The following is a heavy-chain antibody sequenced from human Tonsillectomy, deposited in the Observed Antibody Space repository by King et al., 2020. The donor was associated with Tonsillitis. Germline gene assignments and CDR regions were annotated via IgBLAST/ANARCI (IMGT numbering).Heavy chain of an antibody. V-gene: IGHV4-30-4*07. CDR1: GNSITSGGYS. D-gene: IGHD6-13*01. J-gene: IGHJ5*02. CDR2: SFYSGTT. CDR3: ARAGPLDSTSWYWFDP. Sequence: QLQESGPGLVKPSQTLSVTCAVSGNSITSGGYSWNWIRQSPGKGLEWIGYSFYSGTTYYNPSFESRVAISVDTSKNQFSLHLRSVTAADTAVYYCARAGPLDSTSWYWFDPWGQGTLGIVSS.